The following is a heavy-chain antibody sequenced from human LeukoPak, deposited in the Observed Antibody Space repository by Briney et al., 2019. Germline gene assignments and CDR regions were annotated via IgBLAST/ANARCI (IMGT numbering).Heavy chain of an antibody. V-gene: IGHV3-21*01. Sequence: PGGSLRLSCAASGFTFSSYSMNWVRQAPGKGLEWVSSISSSSSYIYYADSVKGRLTISGDNAKNSLYLQMNSLRAEDTAVYYCARGCGGDCYSGHDYWGQGTLVTVSS. CDR2: ISSSSSYI. D-gene: IGHD2-21*02. CDR3: ARGCGGDCYSGHDY. J-gene: IGHJ4*02. CDR1: GFTFSSYS.